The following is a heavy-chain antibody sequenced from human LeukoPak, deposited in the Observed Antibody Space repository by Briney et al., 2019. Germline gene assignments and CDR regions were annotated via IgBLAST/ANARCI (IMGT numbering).Heavy chain of an antibody. CDR3: ARSTRGLRLGNY. CDR1: GYAFTSYY. V-gene: IGHV1-46*01. Sequence: ASVKVSCKASGYAFTSYYMHWVRQAPGQGLEWMGIINPSGGSTSYAQKFQGRVTMTRDTSTSTVYMELSSLRSEDTAVYYCARSTRGLRLGNYWGQGTLVTVSS. CDR2: INPSGGST. J-gene: IGHJ4*02. D-gene: IGHD5-12*01.